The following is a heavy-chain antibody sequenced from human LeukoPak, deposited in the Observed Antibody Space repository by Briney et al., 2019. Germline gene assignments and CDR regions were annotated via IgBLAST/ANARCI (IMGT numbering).Heavy chain of an antibody. CDR3: ARGKYSSAWFDY. CDR2: ITTSSTYI. Sequence: GGSLRLSCAASGFTFSSYSMGWVRQAPGKGLEWVSSITTSSTYISYADSVKGRFTISRDNAKNSLYLQMNSLRAEDTAVYYCARGKYSSAWFDYWGQGTLVTVSS. J-gene: IGHJ4*02. V-gene: IGHV3-21*01. D-gene: IGHD6-19*01. CDR1: GFTFSSYS.